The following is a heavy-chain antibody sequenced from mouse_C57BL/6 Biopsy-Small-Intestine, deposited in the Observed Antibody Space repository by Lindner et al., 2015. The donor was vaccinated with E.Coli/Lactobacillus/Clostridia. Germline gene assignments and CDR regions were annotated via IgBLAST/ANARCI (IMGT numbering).Heavy chain of an antibody. J-gene: IGHJ2*01. CDR1: GYTFTDYY. CDR2: INPDNGFS. Sequence: VQLQESGPVLVKPGASVKMSCKASGYTFTDYYVNWVKKSHGKSLEWIGAINPDNGFSRFKQNFKEKATLTADKSSNTAYMELNSLTSDDSAVYYCAKGFEFWGQGTTLTVSS. CDR3: AKGFEF. V-gene: IGHV1-19*01.